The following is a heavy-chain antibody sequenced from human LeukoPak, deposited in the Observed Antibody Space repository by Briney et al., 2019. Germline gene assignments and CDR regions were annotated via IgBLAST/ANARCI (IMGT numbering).Heavy chain of an antibody. CDR2: IYYSVST. CDR1: VGCLTGYA. Sequence: ETLCLTCTVSVGCLTGYAWGWIWQPPGKGGECSGYIYYSVSTNYNPSLKRRVTISVDTSQNQFSLKLSSVTAADTAVYYCARGGVNYKIAGPWGQGALVTVSS. CDR3: ARGGVNYKIAGP. D-gene: IGHD3-10*01. V-gene: IGHV4-59*01. J-gene: IGHJ5*02.